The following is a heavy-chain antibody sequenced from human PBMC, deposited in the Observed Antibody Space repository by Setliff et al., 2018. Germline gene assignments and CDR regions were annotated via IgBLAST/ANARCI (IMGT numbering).Heavy chain of an antibody. CDR1: GGSISTNSYY. V-gene: IGHV4-39*07. D-gene: IGHD3-22*01. CDR3: ARAPRYFDSTGSYFDG. Sequence: LSLTCTVSGGSISTNSYYWGWIRQPPGKGLEWIGSMYFSGSTYYNPSLKSRVTMSIDRSKNEFSLKMSSVTAADTAVYYCARAPRYFDSTGSYFDGWGQGTLVTVSS. J-gene: IGHJ4*02. CDR2: MYFSGST.